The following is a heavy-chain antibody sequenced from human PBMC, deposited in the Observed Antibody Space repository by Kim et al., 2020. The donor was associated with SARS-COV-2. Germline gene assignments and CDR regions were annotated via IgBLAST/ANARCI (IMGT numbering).Heavy chain of an antibody. CDR1: GFTFSSYA. CDR3: ARDLYSGSYRGPHWFDP. V-gene: IGHV3-30*04. CDR2: ISYDGSNK. Sequence: GGSLRLSCAASGFTFSSYAMHWVRQAPGKGLEWVAVISYDGSNKYYADSVKGRFTISRDNSKNTLYLQMNSLRAEDTAVYYCARDLYSGSYRGPHWFDPWGQGTLVTVSS. D-gene: IGHD1-26*01. J-gene: IGHJ5*02.